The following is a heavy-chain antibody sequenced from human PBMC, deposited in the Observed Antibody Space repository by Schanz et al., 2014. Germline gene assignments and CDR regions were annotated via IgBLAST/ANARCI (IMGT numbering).Heavy chain of an antibody. D-gene: IGHD5-12*01. CDR2: ISGSSSTK. V-gene: IGHV3-48*01. CDR1: GITFSGYS. J-gene: IGHJ4*02. CDR3: AREYSSYGTVYY. Sequence: VQLVESGGGLAQPGGSLRLSCAASGITFSGYSMNWVRQAPGKGLEWVSYISGSSSTKYYADSVKGRFTISRDNGKKSLYLQMNSLRVEDTALYYCAREYSSYGTVYYWGQGTLVTVSS.